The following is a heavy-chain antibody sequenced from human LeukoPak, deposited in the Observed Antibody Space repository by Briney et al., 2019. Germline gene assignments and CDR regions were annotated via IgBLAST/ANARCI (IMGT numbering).Heavy chain of an antibody. CDR3: AKAAGWSKNDY. CDR1: GFTFSSYA. V-gene: IGHV3-23*01. D-gene: IGHD6-19*01. J-gene: IGHJ4*02. CDR2: ISGSDGST. Sequence: GSLRLSCAASGFTFSSYAMSWVRQAPGKGLEWVSVISGSDGSTYYADSVKGRFTISRDNSKNTLYQQMNSLRAEDTAVYYCAKAAGWSKNDYWGQGTLVTVSS.